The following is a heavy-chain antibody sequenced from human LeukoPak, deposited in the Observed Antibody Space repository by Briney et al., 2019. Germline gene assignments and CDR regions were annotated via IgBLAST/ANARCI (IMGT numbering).Heavy chain of an antibody. D-gene: IGHD2-21*02. CDR3: AAGVTEYYYTDV. J-gene: IGHJ6*03. V-gene: IGHV3-21*01. CDR2: ISSCSSYI. Sequence: GGSLRLSCAASGFTFSSYSMNWVRQAPGKGLEWVSSISSCSSYIYYADSVKGRFTISRDNAKDSLYLQMNSLRAEDTAVYYCAAGVTEYYYTDVWGKGTTVTVSS. CDR1: GFTFSSYS.